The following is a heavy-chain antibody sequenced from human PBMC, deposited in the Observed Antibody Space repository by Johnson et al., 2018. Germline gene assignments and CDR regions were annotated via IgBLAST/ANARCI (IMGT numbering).Heavy chain of an antibody. CDR1: GFTFSDHY. D-gene: IGHD3-10*01. CDR2: TRDKSNSYTT. V-gene: IGHV3-72*01. CDR3: GSASGITYPYFQH. Sequence: EVQLLETGGGLVQPGGSLRLSCAASGFTFSDHYMDWVRQAQGKGLEWVGRTRDKSNSYTTEYAASVKGRFTISRDDSKNSLYLQMNSLKTEDTAVYYCGSASGITYPYFQHRGQGTLVTVSS. J-gene: IGHJ1*01.